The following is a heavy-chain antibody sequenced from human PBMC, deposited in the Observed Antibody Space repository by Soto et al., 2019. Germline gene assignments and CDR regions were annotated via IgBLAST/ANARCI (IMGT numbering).Heavy chain of an antibody. V-gene: IGHV3-7*03. CDR1: GFTFSNYW. CDR2: IKQDGGEK. Sequence: EVQLVESGGGLVQPGGSLRLSCVGSGFTFSNYWMTWVRQAPGKGLEWVANIKQDGGEKYYVDSVKGRFTISRDNAKNSLYLQMNSLRAEDTAVYYCTRDVYGATGWFDPWGQGTLVTVSS. J-gene: IGHJ5*02. CDR3: TRDVYGATGWFDP. D-gene: IGHD4-17*01.